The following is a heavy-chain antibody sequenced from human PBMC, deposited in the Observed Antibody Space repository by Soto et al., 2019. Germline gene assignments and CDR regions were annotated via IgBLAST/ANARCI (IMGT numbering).Heavy chain of an antibody. J-gene: IGHJ6*02. V-gene: IGHV4-59*01. CDR2: IYYSGST. D-gene: IGHD6-13*01. Sequence: SETLSLTCTVSGGSISSYYWSWIRQPPGKGLEWIGYIYYSGSTNYNPSLKSRVTISVDTSKNQFSLKLSSVTAADTAVYYCARGRIAAAGYYYYYGMDVWGQGTTVT. CDR1: GGSISSYY. CDR3: ARGRIAAAGYYYYYGMDV.